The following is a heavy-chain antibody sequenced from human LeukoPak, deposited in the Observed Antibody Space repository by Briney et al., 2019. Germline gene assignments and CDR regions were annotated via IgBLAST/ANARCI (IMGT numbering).Heavy chain of an antibody. CDR2: ISDSGVGT. V-gene: IGHV3-23*01. Sequence: GGSLRLSCAASGFTFSNYAMTWVRQAQGKGLEWVSTISDSGVGTYYADSVKGRFTISRDNSKNTLYLQMNSLRAEDTAVYYCAKLLVAYWGQGTLVTVSS. CDR3: AKLLVAY. CDR1: GFTFSNYA. D-gene: IGHD2/OR15-2a*01. J-gene: IGHJ4*02.